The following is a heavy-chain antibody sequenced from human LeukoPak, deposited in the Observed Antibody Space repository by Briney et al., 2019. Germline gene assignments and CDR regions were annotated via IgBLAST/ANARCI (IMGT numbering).Heavy chain of an antibody. D-gene: IGHD3-10*01. J-gene: IGHJ4*02. Sequence: SETLSLACTVSGASISSSACYWGWIRQPPGKGLEWIGSIDYSGSTYYNPSLKSRVTISVDTSKNQFSLKLNSVTAADTAVYYCATIGSSGTWAFDYWGQGTLVTVSS. CDR1: GASISSSACY. V-gene: IGHV4-39*07. CDR3: ATIGSSGTWAFDY. CDR2: IDYSGST.